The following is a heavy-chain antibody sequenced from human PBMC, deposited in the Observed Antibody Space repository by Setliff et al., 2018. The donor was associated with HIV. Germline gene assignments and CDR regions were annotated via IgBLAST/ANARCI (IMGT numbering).Heavy chain of an antibody. CDR2: INNDTTTT. D-gene: IGHD1-1*01. CDR3: ARETGTSSRDAFDI. J-gene: IGHJ3*02. CDR1: GFTFSKYW. V-gene: IGHV3-74*01. Sequence: PGGSLRLSCAASGFTFSKYWMHWVRQAPGQGLVWVSGINNDTTTTTYADSVKGRFSISRDNAKNTVYLQMNGLRAEDTAVYYCARETGTSSRDAFDIWGQGTMVTVSS.